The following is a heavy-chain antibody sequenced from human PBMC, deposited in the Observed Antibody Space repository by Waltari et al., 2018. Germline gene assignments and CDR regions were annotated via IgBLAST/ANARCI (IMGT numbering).Heavy chain of an antibody. CDR1: GGTFSSYA. D-gene: IGHD2-2*01. CDR2: SIPNSGGT. J-gene: IGHJ4*02. CDR3: ARDWRPIVVVPAL. Sequence: QVQLVQSGAEVKKPGSSVKVSCKASGGTFSSYAISWVRQAPGQGLEWMGRSIPNSGGTNYAQKFQGRVTMTRDTSISTAYMELSRLRSDDTAVYYCARDWRPIVVVPALWGQGTLVTVPS. V-gene: IGHV1-2*02.